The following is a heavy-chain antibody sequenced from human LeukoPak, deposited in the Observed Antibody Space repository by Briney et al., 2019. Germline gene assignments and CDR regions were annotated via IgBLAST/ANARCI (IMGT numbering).Heavy chain of an antibody. CDR3: APVSREYSYGFYY. Sequence: GGSLRLSCAASGFSFGTHAMTWVRQAPGRGLDWVTVISGSGGSTTYGDSVKGRFTVSRDNSKNTVYLQMKSLRAEDTAVYYCAPVSREYSYGFYYWGQGTLVTVSS. CDR1: GFSFGTHA. J-gene: IGHJ4*02. CDR2: ISGSGGST. D-gene: IGHD5-18*01. V-gene: IGHV3-23*01.